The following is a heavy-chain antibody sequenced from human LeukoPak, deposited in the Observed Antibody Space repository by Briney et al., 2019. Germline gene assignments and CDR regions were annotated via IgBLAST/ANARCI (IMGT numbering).Heavy chain of an antibody. CDR3: AEDAGDYVWGSYRYFPY. J-gene: IGHJ4*02. CDR2: ISGSGGST. CDR1: GFTFSSYA. V-gene: IGHV3-23*01. D-gene: IGHD3-16*02. Sequence: GGSLRLSCAASGFTFSSYAMSWVRQAPGKGLEWVSAISGSGGSTYYADSVKGRFTISRDNSKNTLYLQMNSLRAEDTAVYYCAEDAGDYVWGSYRYFPYWGRGTLVTVSS.